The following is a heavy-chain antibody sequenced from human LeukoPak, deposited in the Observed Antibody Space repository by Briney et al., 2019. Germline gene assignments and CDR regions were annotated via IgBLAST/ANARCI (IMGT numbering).Heavy chain of an antibody. CDR1: RFTFGSYG. CDR3: AKGDTGMVRRYYFDY. V-gene: IGHV3-23*01. D-gene: IGHD5-18*01. J-gene: IGHJ4*02. Sequence: GGSLRLSCVASRFTFGSYGMSWVRQASGKGLEWVSVISGSGGSTYITDSVKGRFTISRDNSKNTLYLQMHSLRAEDTAVYYCAKGDTGMVRRYYFDYWGRGTLVTVSS. CDR2: ISGSGGST.